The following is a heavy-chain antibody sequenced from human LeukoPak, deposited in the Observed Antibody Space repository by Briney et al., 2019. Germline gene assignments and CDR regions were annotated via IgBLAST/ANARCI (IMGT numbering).Heavy chain of an antibody. Sequence: GGSLRLSCAASGFTFSGSGMHSVRQAPGKGLEWVTFIRYDGSNKYYTDSVKGRFTISRDNSKNTLYLQMDSLRAEDTAVYYCARDYDFWSGYYSPTGGYFGYWGQGTLVTVSS. V-gene: IGHV3-30*02. J-gene: IGHJ4*02. CDR3: ARDYDFWSGYYSPTGGYFGY. CDR1: GFTFSGSG. D-gene: IGHD3-3*01. CDR2: IRYDGSNK.